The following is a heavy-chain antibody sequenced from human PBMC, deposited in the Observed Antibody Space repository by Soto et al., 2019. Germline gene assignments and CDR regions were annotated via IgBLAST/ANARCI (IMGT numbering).Heavy chain of an antibody. CDR1: GGSISSYY. CDR2: IYYSGST. Sequence: SETLSLTCTVSGGSISSYYWSWIRQPPGKGLEWIGYIYYSGSTNYNPSLKSRVTISVDTSKNQFSLKLSSVTAADTAVYYCAREGSSGWYDYWGQGTLVTVSS. D-gene: IGHD6-19*01. CDR3: AREGSSGWYDY. V-gene: IGHV4-59*01. J-gene: IGHJ4*02.